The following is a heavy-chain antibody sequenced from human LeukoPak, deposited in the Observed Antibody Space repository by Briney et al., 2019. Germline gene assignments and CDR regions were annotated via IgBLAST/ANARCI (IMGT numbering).Heavy chain of an antibody. D-gene: IGHD5-12*01. Sequence: ASMKVSCKASGYTFTSYGISWVRQAPGQGLEWMGWISAYNGNTNYAQKLQGRVTMTTDTSTSTAYMELRSLRSDDTAVYYCARSPLGYSGYVHEDYWGQGTLVTVSS. CDR2: ISAYNGNT. CDR1: GYTFTSYG. V-gene: IGHV1-18*01. CDR3: ARSPLGYSGYVHEDY. J-gene: IGHJ4*02.